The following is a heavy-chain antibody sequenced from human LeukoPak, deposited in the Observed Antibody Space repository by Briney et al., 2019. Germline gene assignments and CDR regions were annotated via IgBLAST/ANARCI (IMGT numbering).Heavy chain of an antibody. CDR2: ISYDGSNK. CDR1: GFTFSSYG. V-gene: IGHV3-30*18. D-gene: IGHD6-13*01. CDR3: AKGPLMGEQQPFDY. Sequence: PGGSLRLSCAASGFTFSSYGMHWVRQAPGKGLEWVAVISYDGSNKYYADSVKGRFTISRDNSKNTLYLQMNSQRAEDTAVYYCAKGPLMGEQQPFDYWGQGTLVTVSS. J-gene: IGHJ4*02.